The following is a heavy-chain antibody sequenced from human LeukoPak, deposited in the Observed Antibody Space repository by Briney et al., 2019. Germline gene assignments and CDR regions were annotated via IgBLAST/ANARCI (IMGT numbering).Heavy chain of an antibody. Sequence: GRSLRLSCAASGFTFNTYGMNWVRQAPGKGLEWVAVISYDESDKYYADSVKGRFTISRDNSKNTLYLQMNSLRPEDTAVYYCAKGVVAATNAAYYGMDVWGQGTTVTVSS. V-gene: IGHV3-30*18. CDR3: AKGVVAATNAAYYGMDV. D-gene: IGHD2-15*01. CDR2: ISYDESDK. J-gene: IGHJ6*02. CDR1: GFTFNTYG.